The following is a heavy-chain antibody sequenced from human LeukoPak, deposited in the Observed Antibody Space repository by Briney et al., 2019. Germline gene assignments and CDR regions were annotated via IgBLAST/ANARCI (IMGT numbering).Heavy chain of an antibody. Sequence: GGSLRLSCAASGFTFSSYAMSWVRQAPGKGLEWVANIKQDGSEKYYVDSVKGRFTISRDNAKNSLYLQMNSLRAEDTAVYYCARELNYYDSSGYYLREGSGAFDIWGQGTMVTVSS. CDR1: GFTFSSYA. CDR3: ARELNYYDSSGYYLREGSGAFDI. D-gene: IGHD3-22*01. J-gene: IGHJ3*02. CDR2: IKQDGSEK. V-gene: IGHV3-7*01.